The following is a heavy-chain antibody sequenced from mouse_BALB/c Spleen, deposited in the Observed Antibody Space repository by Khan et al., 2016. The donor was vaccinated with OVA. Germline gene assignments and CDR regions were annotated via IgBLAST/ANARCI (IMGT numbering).Heavy chain of an antibody. J-gene: IGHJ4*01. Sequence: QIQLVQSGPELKKPGETVKISCKASGYTLTNYGMNWVKQAPGKGLKWMGWININTGEPTYADDFKGRFAFSLETSASTAYLQINNLQNEDTATYFGARGGRRAMDYWGQGTSVTVSS. D-gene: IGHD3-3*01. CDR2: ININTGEP. V-gene: IGHV9-3-1*01. CDR1: GYTLTNYG. CDR3: ARGGRRAMDY.